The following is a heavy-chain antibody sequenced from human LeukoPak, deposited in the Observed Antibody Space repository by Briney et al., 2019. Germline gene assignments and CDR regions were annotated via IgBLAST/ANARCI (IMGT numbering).Heavy chain of an antibody. Sequence: PSETLSLTCTVSGGSISSDFWIWVRQPPGKGLEWIGYIYGSGSTNYNPSLKSRVSISVDTSKNQFSLKVNSVTAADTAVYYCARLDPRGVIWSQGTLVTVSS. J-gene: IGHJ4*02. V-gene: IGHV4-59*01. CDR2: IYGSGST. D-gene: IGHD3-10*01. CDR1: GGSISSDF. CDR3: ARLDPRGVI.